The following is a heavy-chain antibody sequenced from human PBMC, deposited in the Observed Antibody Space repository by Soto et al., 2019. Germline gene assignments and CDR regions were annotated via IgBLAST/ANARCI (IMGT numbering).Heavy chain of an antibody. CDR1: GGSFSGYY. D-gene: IGHD4-17*01. CDR3: ARGENDYGDYEIDY. Sequence: SETLSLTCVVYGGSFSGYYWSWIRQPPGKGLEWIGEINHSGSTNYNPSLKSRVTISVDTSKNQFSLKLSSVTAADTAVYYCARGENDYGDYEIDYWGQGTLVTVSS. J-gene: IGHJ4*02. V-gene: IGHV4-34*01. CDR2: INHSGST.